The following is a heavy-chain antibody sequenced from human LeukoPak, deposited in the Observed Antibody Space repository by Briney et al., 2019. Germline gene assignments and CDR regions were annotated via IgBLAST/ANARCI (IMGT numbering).Heavy chain of an antibody. J-gene: IGHJ6*03. CDR2: IYYSGST. CDR1: GGSISSSSYY. D-gene: IGHD3-22*01. V-gene: IGHV4-39*06. CDR3: ARDRRYYDSSGYSYYYYMDV. Sequence: SETLSLTCTVSGGSISSSSYYWGWIRQPPGKGLEWIGSIYYSGSTYYNPSLKSRVTISVDTSKNQFPLKLSSVTAADTAVYYCARDRRYYDSSGYSYYYYMDVWGKGTTVTVSS.